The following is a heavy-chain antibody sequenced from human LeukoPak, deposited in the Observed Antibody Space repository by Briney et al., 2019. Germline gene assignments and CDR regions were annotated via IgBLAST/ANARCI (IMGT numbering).Heavy chain of an antibody. Sequence: GASVKVSCKVSGYTLTELSMHWVRQAPGKGLEWMGGFDPEDGETIYAQKFRGRVTMTEDTSTDTAYMELSSLRSEDTAVYYCARGLGSSSSPDYWGQGTLVTVSS. CDR2: FDPEDGET. D-gene: IGHD6-6*01. V-gene: IGHV1-24*01. J-gene: IGHJ4*02. CDR1: GYTLTELS. CDR3: ARGLGSSSSPDY.